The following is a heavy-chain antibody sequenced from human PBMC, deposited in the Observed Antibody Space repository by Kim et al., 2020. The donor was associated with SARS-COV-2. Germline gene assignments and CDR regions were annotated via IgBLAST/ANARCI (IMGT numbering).Heavy chain of an antibody. Sequence: SETLSLTCAVYGGSFSGYYWSWIRQPPGKGLEWIGEINHSGSTNYNPSLKSRVTISVDTSKNQFSLKLSSVTAADTAVYYCARLQPRPFPGHYYDSSGRAAGRLDYGGQGTLVHVYS. CDR3: ARLQPRPFPGHYYDSSGRAAGRLDY. D-gene: IGHD3-22*01. J-gene: IGHJ4*02. CDR2: INHSGST. V-gene: IGHV4-34*01. CDR1: GGSFSGYY.